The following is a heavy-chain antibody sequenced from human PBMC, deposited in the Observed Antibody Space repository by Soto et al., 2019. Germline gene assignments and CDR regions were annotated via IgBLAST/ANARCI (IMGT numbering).Heavy chain of an antibody. Sequence: GGSLKISCKGSGYSFTSYWISWVRQMPGKGLEWMGRIDPSDSYTNYSPSFQGHVTISADKSISTAYLQWSSLKASDTAMYYCARVARPSYYYGMDVWGQGTTVTVSS. D-gene: IGHD6-6*01. V-gene: IGHV5-10-1*01. CDR2: IDPSDSYT. CDR1: GYSFTSYW. J-gene: IGHJ6*02. CDR3: ARVARPSYYYGMDV.